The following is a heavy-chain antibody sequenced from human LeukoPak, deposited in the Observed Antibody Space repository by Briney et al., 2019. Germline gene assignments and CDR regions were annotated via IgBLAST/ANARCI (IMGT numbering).Heavy chain of an antibody. Sequence: ASVKVSCKASGYTFTGYYMHWVRQAPGQGLEWMGWINPNSGGTNYAQRFQGRVTMTRDTSISTAYMELSRLRSDDTAVYYCARDRMVRGVDSSPRWWFDPWGQGTLVTVSS. CDR1: GYTFTGYY. D-gene: IGHD3-10*01. V-gene: IGHV1-2*02. J-gene: IGHJ5*02. CDR2: INPNSGGT. CDR3: ARDRMVRGVDSSPRWWFDP.